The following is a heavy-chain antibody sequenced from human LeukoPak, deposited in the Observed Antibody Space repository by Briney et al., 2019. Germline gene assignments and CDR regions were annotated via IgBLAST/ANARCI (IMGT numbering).Heavy chain of an antibody. CDR2: ISAYNGNT. CDR3: ASQRGYSYGPYYYYYGMDV. J-gene: IGHJ6*02. Sequence: ASVKVSCKASGYTFTSYGISWVRQAPGQGLEWMGWISAYNGNTNYAQKLQGRVTMTTDTSTSTAYVELRSLRSDDTAVYYCASQRGYSYGPYYYYYGMDVWGQGTTVTVSS. D-gene: IGHD5-18*01. CDR1: GYTFTSYG. V-gene: IGHV1-18*01.